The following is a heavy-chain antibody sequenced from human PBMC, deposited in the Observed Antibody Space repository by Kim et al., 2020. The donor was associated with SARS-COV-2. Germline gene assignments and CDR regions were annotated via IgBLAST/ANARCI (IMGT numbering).Heavy chain of an antibody. Sequence: SETLSLTCTVSGGPISSSSYYWGWIRQPPGKGLEWIGSIFYSGTTYYNPSLKSRVTISVDTSKNQFSLKLSSVTAADTAVYYCARHQRGYSSSWYLYWYFDLWGRGTLVTVSS. D-gene: IGHD6-13*01. J-gene: IGHJ2*01. CDR2: IFYSGTT. CDR3: ARHQRGYSSSWYLYWYFDL. CDR1: GGPISSSSYY. V-gene: IGHV4-39*01.